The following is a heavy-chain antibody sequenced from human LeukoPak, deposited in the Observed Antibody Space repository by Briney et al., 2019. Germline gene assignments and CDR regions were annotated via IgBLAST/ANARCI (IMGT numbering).Heavy chain of an antibody. CDR2: ISGSGGST. CDR3: ARPESRYFFAMGV. CDR1: GFTFSSYA. J-gene: IGHJ6*02. Sequence: GGSLRLSCAASGFTFSSYAMSWVRQAPGKGLEWVSAISGSGGSTYYADSVKGRFTISRDNSKNTLYLQMNSLRAEDTAVYYCARPESRYFFAMGVWGRGTTVTVSS. V-gene: IGHV3-23*01.